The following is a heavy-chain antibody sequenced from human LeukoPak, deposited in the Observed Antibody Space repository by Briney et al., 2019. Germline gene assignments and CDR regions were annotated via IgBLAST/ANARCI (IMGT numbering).Heavy chain of an antibody. CDR3: AKEGGYFDWPFTFDY. D-gene: IGHD3-9*01. V-gene: IGHV3-23*01. J-gene: IGHJ4*02. CDR2: ISGSGVSSSSGSS. Sequence: PGGSLRLSCAASGFTFSSYDMSWVRQAPGKGLEWVSGISGSGVSSSSGSSYYADSVKGRFTISRDNSKNTLYLQMNSLRADDTAIYYAKEGGYFDWPFTFDYWGQGALVTVSS. CDR1: GFTFSSYD.